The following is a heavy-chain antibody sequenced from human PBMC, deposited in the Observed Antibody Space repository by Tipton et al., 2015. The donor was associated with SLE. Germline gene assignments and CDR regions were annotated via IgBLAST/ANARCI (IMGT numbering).Heavy chain of an antibody. D-gene: IGHD6-13*01. CDR3: ARGSSSWYGGYYFDY. CDR1: GFTFSSYS. J-gene: IGHJ4*02. CDR2: ISSSSSYI. V-gene: IGHV3-21*01. Sequence: SLRLSCAASGFTFSSYSMNWVRQAPGKGLEWVSSISSSSSYIYYADSVKGRFTISRDNAKNSLYLQMNSLRAEDTAVYYCARGSSSWYGGYYFDYWGQGTLITVSS.